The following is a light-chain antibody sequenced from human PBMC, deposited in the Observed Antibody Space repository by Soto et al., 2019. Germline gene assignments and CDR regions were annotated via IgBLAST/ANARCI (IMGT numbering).Light chain of an antibody. CDR3: SSYAGINTYV. Sequence: QSVLTQPPSASGSPGQSVTISCTGTSSDVGGYNYVSWYQQHPGKAPKLLIYEVSKRPSGVPDRFSGSKSGNRASLTVSGLQAEDEADFYCSSYAGINTYVFGTGTQLTVL. J-gene: IGLJ7*01. CDR1: SSDVGGYNY. CDR2: EVS. V-gene: IGLV2-8*01.